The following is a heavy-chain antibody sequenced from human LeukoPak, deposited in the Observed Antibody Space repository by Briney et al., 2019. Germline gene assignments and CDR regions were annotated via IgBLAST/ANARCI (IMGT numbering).Heavy chain of an antibody. CDR2: IRYDGSNK. CDR3: ANEGFGELSVFDP. V-gene: IGHV3-30*02. J-gene: IGHJ5*02. Sequence: GGSLRLSCAASGFTFTSYGMHWVRQAPGKGLEWVAFIRYDGSNKYYADSVKGRFTISRDNSKNTLYLQMNSLRAEDTAVYYCANEGFGELSVFDPWGQGTLVTVSS. CDR1: GFTFTSYG. D-gene: IGHD3-10*01.